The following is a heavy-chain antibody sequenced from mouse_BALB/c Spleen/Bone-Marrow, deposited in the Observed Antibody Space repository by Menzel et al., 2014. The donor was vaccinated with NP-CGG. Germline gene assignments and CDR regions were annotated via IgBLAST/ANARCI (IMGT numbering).Heavy chain of an antibody. V-gene: IGHV4-1*02. CDR3: ARMHYYGYVAY. Sequence: EVKLMESGGGLVQPGGSLKLSCAASGFAFSRYWMRWVRQAPGKGLEWIGEINPDSSTINYTPSLKDKFIISRDNAKNTLYLQMSKVRSEDTALYYCARMHYYGYVAYWGQGTLVTVSA. CDR1: GFAFSRYW. CDR2: INPDSSTI. D-gene: IGHD1-2*01. J-gene: IGHJ3*01.